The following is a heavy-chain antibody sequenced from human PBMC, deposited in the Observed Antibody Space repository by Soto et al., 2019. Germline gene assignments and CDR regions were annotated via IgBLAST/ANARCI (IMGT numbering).Heavy chain of an antibody. CDR2: IYSGGAP. CDR3: AREFEMDV. V-gene: IGHV3-53*01. CDR1: GFRVSSNY. D-gene: IGHD3-16*01. J-gene: IGHJ6*02. Sequence: PGGSLSLSCAASGFRVSSNYMSWVRQAPGKGLEWVSVIYSGGAPYYADSVKGRFTISRDNSENTVYLQMNSLRAEDTAMYYCAREFEMDVWGQGTTVTVSS.